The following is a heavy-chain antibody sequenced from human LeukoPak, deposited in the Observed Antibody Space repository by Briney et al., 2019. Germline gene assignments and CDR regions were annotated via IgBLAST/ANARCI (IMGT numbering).Heavy chain of an antibody. CDR2: MNPNSGNT. CDR1: GYTFTSYD. J-gene: IGHJ3*02. V-gene: IGHV1-8*01. D-gene: IGHD6-13*01. CDR3: ATSSGGSGEEPYSSSYNHDVLDI. Sequence: ASVKVSCKASGYTFTSYDINWVRQATGQGLEWMGWMNPNSGNTDYAQKFQGRVTMTRNTSISTAYMELSSLRSEDTAVYYCATSSGGSGEEPYSSSYNHDVLDIWGQGTMVTVSS.